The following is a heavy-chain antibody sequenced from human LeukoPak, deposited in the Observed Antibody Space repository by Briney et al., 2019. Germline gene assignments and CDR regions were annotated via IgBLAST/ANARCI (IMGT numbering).Heavy chain of an antibody. CDR3: TLIQGWGSGSYYLDY. D-gene: IGHD3-10*01. J-gene: IGHJ4*02. CDR1: GSSISNDW. V-gene: IGHV3-15*01. Sequence: GGSLRLSCAASGSSISNDWMSWVRQAPGKGLEWVGRVKSRGAGETTDYAAPVKGRFTISRDDSKNTLYLQMNSLKTEDTAVYYCTLIQGWGSGSYYLDYWGQGTLVTVSS. CDR2: VKSRGAGETT.